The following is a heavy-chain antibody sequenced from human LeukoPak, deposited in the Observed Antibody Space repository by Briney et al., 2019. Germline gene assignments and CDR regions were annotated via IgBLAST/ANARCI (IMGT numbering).Heavy chain of an antibody. Sequence: PSETLSLTCTVSGVSVSSDHWTWIRQPPGKGLEWLGRIDYPGSTNYNPSLKSRVAISMDTSKNQVSLKLRSVTAADTAVYYCAKQKGLDPWGQGTLVTVSS. CDR2: IDYPGST. D-gene: IGHD1/OR15-1a*01. CDR1: GVSVSSDH. CDR3: AKQKGLDP. J-gene: IGHJ5*02. V-gene: IGHV4-59*02.